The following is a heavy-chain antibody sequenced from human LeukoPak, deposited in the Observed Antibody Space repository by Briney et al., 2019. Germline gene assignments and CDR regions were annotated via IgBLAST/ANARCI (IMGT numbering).Heavy chain of an antibody. D-gene: IGHD3-3*01. V-gene: IGHV3-11*04. CDR2: ISSSGSTI. CDR1: GFTFSDYY. J-gene: IGHJ4*02. Sequence: GGSLRLSCAASGFTFSDYYMSWIRQAPGKGLEWVSYISSSGSTIYYADSLKGRFTISRDNAKNSLYLQMNSLRAEDTAVYYCAREGYYDFWSGYYSSPIAYWGQGTLVTVSS. CDR3: AREGYYDFWSGYYSSPIAY.